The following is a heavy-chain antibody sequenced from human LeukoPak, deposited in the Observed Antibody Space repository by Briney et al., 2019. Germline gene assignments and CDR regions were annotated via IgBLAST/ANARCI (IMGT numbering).Heavy chain of an antibody. CDR1: GDSISGSNYY. V-gene: IGHV4-39*02. CDR3: AREGSNSGSYYFDY. Sequence: SETLSLTCTVSGDSISGSNYYWAWIRQPPGKGLVWIGNVYNIGSTYYSPSLKSRLTISVDMSKNQFSLKLSSVTAADTAVYYCAREGSNSGSYYFDYWGQGTLVTVSS. D-gene: IGHD3-10*01. J-gene: IGHJ4*02. CDR2: VYNIGST.